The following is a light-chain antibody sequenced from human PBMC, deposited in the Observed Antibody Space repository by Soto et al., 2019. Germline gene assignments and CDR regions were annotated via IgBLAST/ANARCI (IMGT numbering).Light chain of an antibody. J-gene: IGKJ5*01. V-gene: IGKV3D-20*02. Sequence: EIVLTHSPATLSLSPCDRATLSFGASQSVSNNYLAWYQQKPGLAPRLLIYDASYRANGIPDRFSGSGSGTDFTLTISRLEPEDFVVYYCQQRSEWPITFGQGTRLEIK. CDR1: QSVSNNY. CDR2: DAS. CDR3: QQRSEWPIT.